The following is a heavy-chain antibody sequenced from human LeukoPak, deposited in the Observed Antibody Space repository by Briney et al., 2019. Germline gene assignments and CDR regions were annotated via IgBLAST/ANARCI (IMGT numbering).Heavy chain of an antibody. J-gene: IGHJ3*02. V-gene: IGHV3-64*01. CDR1: GFTFSSYA. Sequence: GGSLRLSCAASGFTFSSYAMNWVRQAPGKGLEYVSSISYNGGSTYYANSVKGRFTISRDNSKNTLYLQMNSLRAEDTAVYYCAKDQYYDILTGYHDAFDIWGQGTMVTVSS. CDR2: ISYNGGST. CDR3: AKDQYYDILTGYHDAFDI. D-gene: IGHD3-9*01.